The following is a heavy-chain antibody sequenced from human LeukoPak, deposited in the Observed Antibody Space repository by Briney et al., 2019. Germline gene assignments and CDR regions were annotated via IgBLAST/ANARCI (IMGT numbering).Heavy chain of an antibody. J-gene: IGHJ4*02. D-gene: IGHD3-22*01. CDR1: GFTFSSYE. V-gene: IGHV3-21*05. CDR2: ISSSSSYI. CDR3: ARDYYDSSGPNHY. Sequence: GGSLRLSCAASGFTFSSYEMNWVRQAPGKGLEWVSYISSSSSYIYYADSVKGRFTISRDNAKNSLYLQMNSLRAEDTAVYYCARDYYDSSGPNHYWGQGTLVTVSS.